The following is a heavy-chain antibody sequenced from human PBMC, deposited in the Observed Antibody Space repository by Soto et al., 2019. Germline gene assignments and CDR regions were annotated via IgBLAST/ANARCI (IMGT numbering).Heavy chain of an antibody. J-gene: IGHJ6*02. V-gene: IGHV3-30*18. CDR1: GFTFSSYG. CDR3: AKSTVTKVYYYYGMDV. Sequence: GGSLRLSCAASGFTFSSYGMHWVRQAPGKGQEWVAVISYDGSNKYYADSVKGRFTISRDNSKNTLYLQMNSLRAEDTAVYYCAKSTVTKVYYYYGMDVWGQGTTVTVSS. D-gene: IGHD4-4*01. CDR2: ISYDGSNK.